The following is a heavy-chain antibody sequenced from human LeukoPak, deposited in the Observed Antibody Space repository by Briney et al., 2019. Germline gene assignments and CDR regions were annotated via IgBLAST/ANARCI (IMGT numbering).Heavy chain of an antibody. CDR3: ARPRIVATSYFDY. J-gene: IGHJ4*02. V-gene: IGHV3-30*03. D-gene: IGHD5-12*01. CDR1: GFTFSSYG. CDR2: ISYDGSNK. Sequence: GRSLRLSCAASGFTFSSYGMHWVRQAPGKGLEWVAVISYDGSNKYYADSVKGRFTISRDNSKNTLYLQMNTLRADDTAVYYCARPRIVATSYFDYWSQGTLVTVSS.